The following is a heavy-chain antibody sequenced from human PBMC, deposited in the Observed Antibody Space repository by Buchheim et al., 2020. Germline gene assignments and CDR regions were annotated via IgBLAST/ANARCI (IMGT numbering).Heavy chain of an antibody. CDR1: GFTFSSYA. Sequence: EVQLLESGGGLVQPGGSLRLSCAASGFTFSSYAMSWVRQAPGKGLEWVSAISGSGGSTYYADSVTGRLTISRDNSKNTLYLQMNSLRAEDTAVYYCAGAIVRATNYYYGMDVWGQGTT. CDR2: ISGSGGST. CDR3: AGAIVRATNYYYGMDV. V-gene: IGHV3-23*01. D-gene: IGHD1-26*01. J-gene: IGHJ6*01.